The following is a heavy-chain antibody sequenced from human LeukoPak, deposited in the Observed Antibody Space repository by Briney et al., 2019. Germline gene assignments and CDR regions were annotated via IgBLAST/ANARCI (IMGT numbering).Heavy chain of an antibody. CDR1: GYTFTSYG. CDR3: ARGRYDFWSGYLVVVPNRFLMDYMDV. Sequence: ASVKVSCKASGYTFTSYGISWVRQAPGQGLEWMGWISAYNGNTNYAQKLQGRVTMTTDTSTSTAYMELRSLRSDDTAVYYCARGRYDFWSGYLVVVPNRFLMDYMDVWGKGTTVTVSS. CDR2: ISAYNGNT. V-gene: IGHV1-18*01. D-gene: IGHD3-3*01. J-gene: IGHJ6*03.